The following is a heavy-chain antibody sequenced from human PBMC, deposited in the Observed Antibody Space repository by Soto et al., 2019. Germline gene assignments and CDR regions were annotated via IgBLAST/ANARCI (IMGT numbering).Heavy chain of an antibody. Sequence: PSETLSLTCTVSGGSISSGFYYWSWIRQHPGKGLEWIGYIYYSGSTYYNPSLKSRVTISVDTSKNQFSLKLSSVTAADTAVYYCARVVGGYSYGSLRYFDYWGQGTLVTVSS. D-gene: IGHD5-18*01. J-gene: IGHJ4*02. V-gene: IGHV4-31*03. CDR1: GGSISSGFYY. CDR2: IYYSGST. CDR3: ARVVGGYSYGSLRYFDY.